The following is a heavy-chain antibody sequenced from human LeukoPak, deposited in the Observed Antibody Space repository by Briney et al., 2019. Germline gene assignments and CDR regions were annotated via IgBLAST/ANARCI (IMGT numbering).Heavy chain of an antibody. CDR3: ARATSGQQLVPRAFDI. D-gene: IGHD6-13*01. CDR1: GGSISSSSYY. Sequence: SETLSLTCTVSGGSISSSSYYWGWIRQPPGKGLEWIGSIYYSGSTYYNPSLKSRVTISVDTSKNQFSLKLSSVTAADTAVYYCARATSGQQLVPRAFDIWGQGTMVTVSS. V-gene: IGHV4-39*07. CDR2: IYYSGST. J-gene: IGHJ3*02.